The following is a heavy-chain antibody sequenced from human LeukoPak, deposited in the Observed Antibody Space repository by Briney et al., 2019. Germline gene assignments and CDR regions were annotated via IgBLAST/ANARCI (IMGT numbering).Heavy chain of an antibody. CDR3: AREGRVSGYDFDC. CDR1: GFTFSSYW. CDR2: INSDGSSI. Sequence: GGSLRLSCAASGFTFSSYWMHWVRQAPGKGLVWVSRINSDGSSITYADSVKGRFTISRDNAKNTLFLQMNSLRVEDTAVYYCAREGRVSGYDFDCWGQGTLVTVSS. J-gene: IGHJ4*02. D-gene: IGHD5-12*01. V-gene: IGHV3-74*03.